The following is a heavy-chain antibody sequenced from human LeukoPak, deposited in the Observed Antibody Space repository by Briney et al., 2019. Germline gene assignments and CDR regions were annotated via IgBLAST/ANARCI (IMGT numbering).Heavy chain of an antibody. CDR1: GFTFSSYW. J-gene: IGHJ6*02. CDR3: ARGVGPLGYYYNMDV. V-gene: IGHV3-74*01. Sequence: GGSLRLSCAASGFTFSSYWKHWVRQAPGKGLVWVSCTWTDGISTSYADSVKGRFTISRDNAKNTLYLQMNSLRAEDTAVYYCARGVGPLGYYYNMDVWGQGTTVTVSS. D-gene: IGHD2-2*01. CDR2: TWTDGIST.